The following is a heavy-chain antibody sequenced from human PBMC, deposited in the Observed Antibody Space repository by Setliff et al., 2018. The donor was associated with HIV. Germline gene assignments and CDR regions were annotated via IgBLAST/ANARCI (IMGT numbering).Heavy chain of an antibody. CDR2: IRTNARGGAT. V-gene: IGHV3-72*01. Sequence: GGSLRLSCAASGFTFSSYEMNWVRQAPGKGLEWVGFIRTNARGGATEYAASVKGRFTISRDDSKNSLYLQMNSLKTEDTAVYYCARASYYYDSSGWVDYWGQGTLVTVSS. CDR3: ARASYYYDSSGWVDY. CDR1: GFTFSSYE. D-gene: IGHD3-22*01. J-gene: IGHJ4*02.